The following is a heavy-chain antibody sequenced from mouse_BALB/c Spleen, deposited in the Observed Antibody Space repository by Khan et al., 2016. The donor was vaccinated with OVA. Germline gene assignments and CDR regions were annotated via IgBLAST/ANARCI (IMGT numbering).Heavy chain of an antibody. D-gene: IGHD3-3*01. J-gene: IGHJ4*01. V-gene: IGHV9-3-1*01. Sequence: QIQLVQSGPDLKKPGETVKISCKASGYTFTNYGINWVKQAPGKGLKWMGWIYTYTGEPTYADDFTGRFAFSLQTSASTSYLPINTLNNEDTATSCCARGGRGAMDYWCQGTSVTVSS. CDR3: ARGGRGAMDY. CDR2: IYTYTGEP. CDR1: GYTFTNYG.